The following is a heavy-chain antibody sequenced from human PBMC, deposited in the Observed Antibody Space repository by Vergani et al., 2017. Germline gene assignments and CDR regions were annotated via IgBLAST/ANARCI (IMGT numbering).Heavy chain of an antibody. CDR1: GGSFSGYY. CDR2: INHSGST. V-gene: IGHV4-34*03. CDR3: RTGTTRGPFDY. Sequence: QVQLQQWGAGLLKPSETLSLTCAVYGGSFSGYYWSWIRQPPGKGLEWIGEINHSGSTNYNPSLKSRVTISVDKSISTAYLQWSSLKASDIAMYYCRTGTTRGPFDYWGQGTLVTVSS. D-gene: IGHD1-1*01. J-gene: IGHJ4*02.